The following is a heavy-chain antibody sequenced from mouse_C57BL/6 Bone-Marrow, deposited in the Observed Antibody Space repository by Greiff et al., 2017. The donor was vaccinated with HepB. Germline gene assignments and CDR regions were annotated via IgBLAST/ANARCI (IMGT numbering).Heavy chain of an antibody. Sequence: QVQLKESGPGLVQPSQSLSITCTVSGFSLTSYGVHWVRQSPGKGLEWLGVIWSGGSTDYNAAFISRLSISKDTSKSKVFFKMNSLQADDTAIYYCARPETPYYYAMDYWGQGTSVTVSS. V-gene: IGHV2-2*01. CDR1: GFSLTSYG. CDR2: IWSGGST. CDR3: ARPETPYYYAMDY. J-gene: IGHJ4*01.